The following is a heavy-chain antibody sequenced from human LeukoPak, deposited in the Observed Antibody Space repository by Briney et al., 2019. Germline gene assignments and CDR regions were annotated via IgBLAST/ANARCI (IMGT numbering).Heavy chain of an antibody. Sequence: GGSRRPSCAVSGFTFSGYAMSWVRQAPGKGLEWVSTFKTKYHQVYYAESVRGRFTISTDNSRNTVFLQMNSLRADDTALYYCARSVPDYTRFDYWGQGALVTVSS. J-gene: IGHJ4*02. CDR2: FKTKYHQV. CDR3: ARSVPDYTRFDY. D-gene: IGHD4-11*01. V-gene: IGHV3-23*05. CDR1: GFTFSGYA.